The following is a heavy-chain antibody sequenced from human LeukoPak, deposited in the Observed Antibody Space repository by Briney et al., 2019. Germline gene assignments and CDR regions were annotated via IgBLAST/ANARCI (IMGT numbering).Heavy chain of an antibody. CDR3: AREESSSWYSIPPFCYYYGMDV. J-gene: IGHJ6*02. V-gene: IGHV3-33*01. CDR2: IWYDGSNK. D-gene: IGHD6-13*01. CDR1: GFTFSSYG. Sequence: QPGRSLRLSCAASGFTFSSYGMHWVRQAPGKGLEWVAVIWYDGSNKYYADSVKGRFTISRDNSKNTLYLQMNSLRAEDTAVYYCAREESSSWYSIPPFCYYYGMDVWGQGTTVTVSS.